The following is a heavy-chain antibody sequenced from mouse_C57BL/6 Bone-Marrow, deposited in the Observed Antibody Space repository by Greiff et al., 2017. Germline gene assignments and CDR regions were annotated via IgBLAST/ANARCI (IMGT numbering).Heavy chain of an antibody. CDR2: ISSGSSTI. D-gene: IGHD1-1*01. Sequence: EVQLQESGGGLVKPGGSLKLSCAASGFTFSDYGMHWVRQAPEKGLEWVAYISSGSSTIYYADTVKGRFTISRDNAKNTLFLQMTSLRSEDTAMYYCARIFITTVVATDYAMDYWGQGTSVTVSS. CDR3: ARIFITTVVATDYAMDY. J-gene: IGHJ4*01. V-gene: IGHV5-17*01. CDR1: GFTFSDYG.